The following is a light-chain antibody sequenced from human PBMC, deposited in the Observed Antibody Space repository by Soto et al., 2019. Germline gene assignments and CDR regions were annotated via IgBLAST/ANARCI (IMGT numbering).Light chain of an antibody. J-gene: IGKJ5*01. CDR3: QQLFDSPIT. V-gene: IGKV1-9*01. Sequence: QLTQSPSFVSPSIGESVTITCRASQVISTSLAWYQVKPGKAPKLLIYAASTLESGVPSRFSATVSGTEFSLTITSLQPEDFATYYCQQLFDSPITFGQGTRLEIK. CDR1: QVISTS. CDR2: AAS.